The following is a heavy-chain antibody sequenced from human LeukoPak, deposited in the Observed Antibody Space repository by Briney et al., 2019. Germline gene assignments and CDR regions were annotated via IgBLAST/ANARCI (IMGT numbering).Heavy chain of an antibody. V-gene: IGHV3-53*01. CDR1: GFTVSSNY. D-gene: IGHD3-10*01. Sequence: GGSLRLSCAASGFTVSSNYMSWVRQAPGKGLEWVSVIYCGGSTYYADSVKGRFTNSRDNARNTLYLQLNSLSVDDTAMYYCARDPTIPRYWGQGTLVTVSS. CDR2: IYCGGST. CDR3: ARDPTIPRY. J-gene: IGHJ4*02.